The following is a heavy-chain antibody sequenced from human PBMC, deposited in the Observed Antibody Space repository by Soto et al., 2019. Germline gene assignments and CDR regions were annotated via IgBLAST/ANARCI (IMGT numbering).Heavy chain of an antibody. CDR2: IWYDGSNK. CDR1: GFTFSSYG. Sequence: VQLVESGGGVVQPGRSLRLSCAASGFTFSSYGMHWVRQAPGKGLEWVAVIWYDGSNKYYADSVKGRFTISRDNSKNTLYLQMNSLRAEDTAVYYCARDLVIFGVGEYYYYYGMDVWGQGTTVTVSS. D-gene: IGHD3-3*01. CDR3: ARDLVIFGVGEYYYYYGMDV. J-gene: IGHJ6*02. V-gene: IGHV3-33*01.